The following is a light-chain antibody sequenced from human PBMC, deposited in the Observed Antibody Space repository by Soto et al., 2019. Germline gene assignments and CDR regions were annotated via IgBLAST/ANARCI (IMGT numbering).Light chain of an antibody. J-gene: IGKJ1*01. Sequence: IVLTQSLATLSLSPGERATLSCRASQSVGSFLAWYQQKRGQAPRLLIYDASNRATGIPARFSGSGSGTDFTLTISSLEPEDFTVYYCQQRSSWPWTFGQGTKVEIK. CDR1: QSVGSF. CDR2: DAS. CDR3: QQRSSWPWT. V-gene: IGKV3-11*01.